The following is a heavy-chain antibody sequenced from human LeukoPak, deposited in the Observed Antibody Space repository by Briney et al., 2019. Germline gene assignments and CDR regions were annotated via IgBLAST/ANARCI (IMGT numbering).Heavy chain of an antibody. CDR3: ARDSRDGYPWGAFDV. D-gene: IGHD5-24*01. Sequence: SETLSLTCTVSGGSISSSSYYWSWIRQPPGKGLEWIAYIYSTGSTNFNPSLKSRVTISKDMSKNQFSLKLTSVTAADTAVYYCARDSRDGYPWGAFDVWGQGTMVTVSS. CDR2: IYSTGST. V-gene: IGHV4-61*01. CDR1: GGSISSSSYY. J-gene: IGHJ3*01.